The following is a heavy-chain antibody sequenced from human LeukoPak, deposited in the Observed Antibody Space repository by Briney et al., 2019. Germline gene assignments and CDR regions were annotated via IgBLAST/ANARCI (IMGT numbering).Heavy chain of an antibody. Sequence: GGSLRLSCAASGFTFDDYAMHWVRQTPGKELEWVARINSDGRTTVYADSVRGRFAISRDNAKNTLYLQMNSLRAEDTAVYYCTSDSPDYGMDVWGQGTTVIVSS. CDR1: GFTFDDYA. V-gene: IGHV3-74*01. CDR2: INSDGRTT. CDR3: TSDSPDYGMDV. J-gene: IGHJ6*02.